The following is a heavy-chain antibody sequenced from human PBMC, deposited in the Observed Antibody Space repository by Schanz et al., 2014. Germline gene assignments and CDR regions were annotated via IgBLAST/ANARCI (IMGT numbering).Heavy chain of an antibody. V-gene: IGHV3-7*01. J-gene: IGHJ5*02. CDR2: IKKDGSEK. Sequence: EVQLAESGGGLVQPGGSLRLSCAASGFTFSGFWRTWVRQAPGKGLEWVANIKKDGSEKYYVDSVKGRFTISRDNAKNSLFLQMNSLRPEDTAVYYCARGRVLASWGQGTLVTVSS. CDR1: GFTFSGFW. CDR3: ARGRVLAS. D-gene: IGHD3-3*01.